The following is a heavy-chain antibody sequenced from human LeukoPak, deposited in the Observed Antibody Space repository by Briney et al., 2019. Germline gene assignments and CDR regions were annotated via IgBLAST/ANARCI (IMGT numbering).Heavy chain of an antibody. V-gene: IGHV3-23*01. J-gene: IGHJ4*02. CDR2: ISGSGGST. CDR3: AKDRSLTLPTFERSGYYYY. CDR1: GFTFSSYA. Sequence: GGSLRLSCAASGFTFSSYAMSWVRQAPGKGLEWVSAISGSGGSTYYADSVKGRLTISRDTSKNTLYLQMNSLRAEDTALYYCAKDRSLTLPTFERSGYYYYWGQGTLVTVSS. D-gene: IGHD3-22*01.